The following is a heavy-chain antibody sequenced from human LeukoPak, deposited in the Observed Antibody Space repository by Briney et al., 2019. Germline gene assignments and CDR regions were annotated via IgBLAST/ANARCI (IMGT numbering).Heavy chain of an antibody. V-gene: IGHV3-48*04. Sequence: GGSLRLSCAASGFTFSSYGMNWVRQAPGKGLEWVSYITGGSTSIYYADSVKGRFTISRDNAKNSLYLQMNSLRAEDTAVYYCACHSNYGKGFDYWGQGTLVTVSS. J-gene: IGHJ4*02. CDR1: GFTFSSYG. CDR2: ITGGSTSI. CDR3: ACHSNYGKGFDY. D-gene: IGHD4-11*01.